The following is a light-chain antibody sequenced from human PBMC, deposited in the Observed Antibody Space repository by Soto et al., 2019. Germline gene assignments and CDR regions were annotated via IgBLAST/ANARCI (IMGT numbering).Light chain of an antibody. CDR2: DVS. V-gene: IGKV1-13*02. J-gene: IGKJ5*01. CDR1: QDIRGA. CDR3: QQFNSYPIT. Sequence: AIQVTQSPSPLSASVGDRVTITCRASQDIRGALAWYQQKPGKAPKLLIYDVSTLENEVPSRFSGSSSGTQFTLTISSLQPEDFGTYYCQQFNSYPITFGHGTRLEIK.